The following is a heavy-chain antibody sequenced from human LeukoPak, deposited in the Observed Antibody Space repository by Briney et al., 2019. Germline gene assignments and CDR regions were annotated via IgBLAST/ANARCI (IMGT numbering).Heavy chain of an antibody. CDR3: ARQTGASTNFDN. V-gene: IGHV3-53*01. Sequence: PGGSLRLSCAASGFTVSSSYISWVHQAPGKGLEWVSAIYSGGTTYYANSVKGRFTISRDNSKNMLYLLMNSLRAEDTAIYHCARQTGASTNFDNWGQGTLVTVSS. J-gene: IGHJ4*02. D-gene: IGHD2-2*01. CDR1: GFTVSSSY. CDR2: IYSGGTT.